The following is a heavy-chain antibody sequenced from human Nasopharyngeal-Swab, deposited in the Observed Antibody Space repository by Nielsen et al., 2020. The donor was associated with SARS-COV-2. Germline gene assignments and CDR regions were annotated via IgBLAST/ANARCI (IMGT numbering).Heavy chain of an antibody. V-gene: IGHV4-61*01. J-gene: IGHJ6*02. CDR1: GGSVSSGSYY. CDR2: IYYSGST. CDR3: ARDHYGSGSPSMDV. Sequence: EPLKISCTVSGGSVSSGSYYWSWIRQPPGKGLEWIGYIYYSGSTNYNPSLKSRVTISVDTSKNQFSLKLSSVTAADTAVYYCARDHYGSGSPSMDVWGQGTTVTVSS. D-gene: IGHD3-10*01.